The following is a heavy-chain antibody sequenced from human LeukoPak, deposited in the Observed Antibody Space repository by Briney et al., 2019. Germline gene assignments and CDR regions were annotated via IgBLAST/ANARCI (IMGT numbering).Heavy chain of an antibody. CDR2: IYYSGST. CDR1: GGSISSSSYY. D-gene: IGHD3-22*01. Sequence: SETLSLTCTVSGGSISSSSYYWGWIRQPPGKGLEWIGSIYYSGSTYYNPSLKSRVTISVDTSKNQFSLKPSSVTAADTAVYYCARGPRVYYYDSSGYPYYFDYWGQGTLVTVSS. CDR3: ARGPRVYYYDSSGYPYYFDY. J-gene: IGHJ4*02. V-gene: IGHV4-39*07.